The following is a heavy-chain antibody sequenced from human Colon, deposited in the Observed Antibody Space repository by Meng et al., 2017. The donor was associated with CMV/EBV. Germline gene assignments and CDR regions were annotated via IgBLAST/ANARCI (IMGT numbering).Heavy chain of an antibody. Sequence: LSLTCAVSGFTVSDNHVNWVRQAPGKGLEWVSTLYGDGITAYADSVKGRFTVSRDTSKNTVYLQVNSLRADDTAVYYCAKFQDIVVVPAAVTSDYWGQGTLVTVSS. CDR3: AKFQDIVVVPAAVTSDY. J-gene: IGHJ4*02. CDR2: LYGDGIT. CDR1: GFTVSDNH. V-gene: IGHV3-53*01. D-gene: IGHD2-2*01.